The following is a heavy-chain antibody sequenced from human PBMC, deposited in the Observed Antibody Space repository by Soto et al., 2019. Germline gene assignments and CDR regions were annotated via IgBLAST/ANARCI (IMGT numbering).Heavy chain of an antibody. V-gene: IGHV1-46*03. D-gene: IGHD6-19*01. CDR3: APGDVHSSGSNFHC. CDR1: GYKFTGGH. Sequence: QVQLVQSGAEVRKPGAAVKVSCKASGYKFTGGHLHWVRQTLGIGLEWMGRINPNSGSTKYAQKFQGRVTLTRDTSTTPAYMELSILRSEATAVYYCAPGDVHSSGSNFHCWRQGTLVTVSS. CDR2: INPNSGST. J-gene: IGHJ4*02.